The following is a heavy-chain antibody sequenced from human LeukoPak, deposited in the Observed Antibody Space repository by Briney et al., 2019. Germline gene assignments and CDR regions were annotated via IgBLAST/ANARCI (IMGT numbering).Heavy chain of an antibody. D-gene: IGHD6-19*01. V-gene: IGHV5-51*01. J-gene: IGHJ4*02. Sequence: GESLKISRKGSGYSFTNYLNGLVRQMPRKGVGLILIIYPGDSDTRYSPVFQGQVTISADKSISTAYLQWSSLKASDNAMYYCARLIAVAGTGGLYYFDYWGQGTLVTVSS. CDR3: ARLIAVAGTGGLYYFDY. CDR2: IYPGDSDT. CDR1: GYSFTNYL.